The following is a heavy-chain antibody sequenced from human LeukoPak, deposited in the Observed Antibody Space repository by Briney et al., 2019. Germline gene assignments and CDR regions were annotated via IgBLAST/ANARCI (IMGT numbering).Heavy chain of an antibody. V-gene: IGHV4-30-4*01. CDR2: MYYSGST. CDR1: GGSISSGDYY. Sequence: SETLSLTCTVSGGSISSGDYYWSWIRQPPRKGLEWIGYMYYSGSTCYNPSLKSRATISVDTSKNQFSLKVRSVTAADTAVYYCARPYYYDSRIDPWGQGTLVTVSS. D-gene: IGHD3-22*01. J-gene: IGHJ5*02. CDR3: ARPYYYDSRIDP.